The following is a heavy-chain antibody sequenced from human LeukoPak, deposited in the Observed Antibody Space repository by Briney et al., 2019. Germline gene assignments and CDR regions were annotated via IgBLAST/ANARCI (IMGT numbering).Heavy chain of an antibody. D-gene: IGHD5-18*01. Sequence: ASVKVSCKASGYTFTSYGISWVRQAPGQGLEWMGWISAYNGNTNYAQKLQGRVTMTTDTSTSTAYMELRSLTSDDTAVYYCARAERTAITHDHWGQGTLVTVSS. CDR2: ISAYNGNT. CDR3: ARAERTAITHDH. CDR1: GYTFTSYG. V-gene: IGHV1-18*01. J-gene: IGHJ4*02.